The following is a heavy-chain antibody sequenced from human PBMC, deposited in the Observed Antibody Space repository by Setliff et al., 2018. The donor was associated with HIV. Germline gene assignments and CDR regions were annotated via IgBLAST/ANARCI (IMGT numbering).Heavy chain of an antibody. J-gene: IGHJ4*02. V-gene: IGHV1-2*02. CDR3: ARQRSNSFDY. CDR1: GYTFTDYF. Sequence: ASVKVSCKSSGYTFTDYFMHWVRQAPGQGLEWMGWISPDNANTRISQRFRGSVTMTRDRSINSAYMEFSGLTADDTAVYFCARQRSNSFDYWGQGTLVTVSS. CDR2: ISPDNANT. D-gene: IGHD2-8*01.